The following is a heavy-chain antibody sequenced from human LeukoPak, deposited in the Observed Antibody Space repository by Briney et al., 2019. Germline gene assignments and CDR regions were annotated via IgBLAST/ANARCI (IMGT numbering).Heavy chain of an antibody. J-gene: IGHJ5*02. CDR2: IYYSGST. CDR3: ARETDYYDSGGYYLQWFDP. CDR1: GDSITSGGYY. Sequence: SQTLSLTCTVSGDSITSGGYYWSWIRQHPGKGLEWIGYIYYSGSTSYNPSLKSRVTISLDTSKNQFSLKLSSVTAADTAVYYCARETDYYDSGGYYLQWFDPWGQGTLVTVSS. V-gene: IGHV4-31*03. D-gene: IGHD3-22*01.